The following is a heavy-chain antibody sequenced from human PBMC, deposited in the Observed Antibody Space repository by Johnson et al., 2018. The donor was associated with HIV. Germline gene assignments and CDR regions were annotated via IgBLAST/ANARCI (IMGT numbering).Heavy chain of an antibody. CDR2: ISYDGSNK. CDR3: ARDGGRLRTDAFDI. CDR1: GFTFSDYA. V-gene: IGHV3-30-3*01. Sequence: QVQLVESGGGVVQPGRSLRLSCAASGFTFSDYAMHWVRQAPGKGLEWVASISYDGSNKYYADSVKGRFTISRDNSKNTLYLQMNSLRAEDTAVYYCARDGGRLRTDAFDIWGKGTMVTVSS. J-gene: IGHJ3*02. D-gene: IGHD2-15*01.